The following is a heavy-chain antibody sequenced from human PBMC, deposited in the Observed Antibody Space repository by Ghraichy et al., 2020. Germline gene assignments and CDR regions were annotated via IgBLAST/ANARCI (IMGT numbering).Heavy chain of an antibody. V-gene: IGHV3-48*04. CDR3: ARAPSIFGMDESVSYYYYGMDV. CDR2: ISSSSSTI. D-gene: IGHD3-3*01. J-gene: IGHJ6*02. Sequence: GESLNISCAASGFTFSTYSMNWVRQAPGKGLEWVSYISSSSSTIYYADSVKGRFTISRDNAKNSLYLQMNSLRAEDTAVYYCARAPSIFGMDESVSYYYYGMDVWGQGTTVTVSS. CDR1: GFTFSTYS.